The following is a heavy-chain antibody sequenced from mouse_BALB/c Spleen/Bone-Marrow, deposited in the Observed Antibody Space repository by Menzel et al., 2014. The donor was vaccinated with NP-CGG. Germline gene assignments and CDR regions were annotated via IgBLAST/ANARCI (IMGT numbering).Heavy chain of an antibody. CDR2: IWSGGST. Sequence: QVQLKESGPGLVQPSQSLSITCTVSGFSLTSYSVHWVRQSPGKGLEWLGVIWSGGSTDYNVAFISRLSISKDNSKSQVFFKRNSLQADDTAIYYCVTTGAYWGQGTLVTVSA. CDR1: GFSLTSYS. J-gene: IGHJ3*01. D-gene: IGHD1-1*01. CDR3: VTTGAY. V-gene: IGHV2-4-1*01.